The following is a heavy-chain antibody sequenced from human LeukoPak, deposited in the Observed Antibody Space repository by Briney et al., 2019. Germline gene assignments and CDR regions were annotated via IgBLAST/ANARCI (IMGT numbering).Heavy chain of an antibody. J-gene: IGHJ4*02. D-gene: IGHD2-2*01. CDR3: ARDLDIVVVPAVMVRSGLDY. CDR1: GFTFSSYS. CDR2: ISHDGSNK. Sequence: GGSLRLSCAASGFTFSSYSMNWVRQAPGKGLEWVAVISHDGSNKYYADSVKGRFTISRDNSKNTLYLQMNSLRAEDTAVCYCARDLDIVVVPAVMVRSGLDYWGQGTLVTVSS. V-gene: IGHV3-30*03.